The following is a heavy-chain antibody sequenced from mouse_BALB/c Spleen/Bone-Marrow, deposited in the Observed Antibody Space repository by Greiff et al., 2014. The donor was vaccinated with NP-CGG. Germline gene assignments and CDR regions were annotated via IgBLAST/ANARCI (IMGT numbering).Heavy chain of an antibody. CDR2: IDPANGNT. Sequence: VQLKESGAELVKPGASVKLSCTASGFNIKDTYMHWVKQRPEQGLEWIGRIDPANGNTKYDPKFQGKATITGDTSSNTAYLQLSSLTSEDTAVYYCARYYYGSSYFDYWGQGTTLTVSS. J-gene: IGHJ2*01. V-gene: IGHV14-3*02. D-gene: IGHD1-1*01. CDR1: GFNIKDTY. CDR3: ARYYYGSSYFDY.